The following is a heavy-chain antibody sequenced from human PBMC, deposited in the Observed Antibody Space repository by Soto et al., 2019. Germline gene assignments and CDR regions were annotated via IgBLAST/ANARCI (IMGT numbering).Heavy chain of an antibody. V-gene: IGHV3-72*01. J-gene: IGHJ6*02. CDR2: TRNKANSYTT. CDR1: GFTFSDHY. Sequence: GSLRLSCAASGFTFSDHYMDWVRQAPGKGLEWVGRTRNKANSYTTEYAASVKGRFTISRDDSKNSLYLQMNSLKTEDTAVYYCARVNYYYYGMDVWGQGTTVTVSS. CDR3: ARVNYYYYGMDV.